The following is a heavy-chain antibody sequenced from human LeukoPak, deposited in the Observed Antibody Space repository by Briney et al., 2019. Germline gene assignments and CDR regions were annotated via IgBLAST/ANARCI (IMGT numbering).Heavy chain of an antibody. J-gene: IGHJ6*04. CDR1: GFTFTSYW. CDR2: IKQDGSEK. CDR3: AREFMVRGVIIS. Sequence: GGSLRLSCAASGFTFTSYWMNWVRQTPGKGLEWVANIKQDGSEKYYVDSVKGRFTISRDNANNSLYLQMNSLRAEDTAVYYCAREFMVRGVIISWGKGTTVTVSS. D-gene: IGHD3-10*01. V-gene: IGHV3-7*01.